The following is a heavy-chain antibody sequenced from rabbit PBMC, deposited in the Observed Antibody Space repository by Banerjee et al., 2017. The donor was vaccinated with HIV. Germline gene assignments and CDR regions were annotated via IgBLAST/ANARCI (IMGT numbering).Heavy chain of an antibody. CDR2: IDGGSSGIT. Sequence: QSLEESGGGLVKPGASLTLTCKASGFTLSTYYMCWVRQAPGKGLEWIACIDGGSSGITYYASWAKGRFTISKTSSTTVTLQMTSLTAADTATYFCARLTATHIYGMDLWGPGTLVTVS. CDR3: ARLTATHIYGMDL. J-gene: IGHJ6*01. D-gene: IGHD7-1*01. CDR1: GFTLSTYY. V-gene: IGHV1S40*01.